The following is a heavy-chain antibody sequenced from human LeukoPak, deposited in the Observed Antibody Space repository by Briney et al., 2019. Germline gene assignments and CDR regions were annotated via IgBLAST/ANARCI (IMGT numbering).Heavy chain of an antibody. Sequence: GASVKVSCKASGYTFTSYGISWVRQAPGQGLEWMGWISAYNGNTNYAQKLQGRVTMTTDTSTSTAYMELRSLRSDDTAVYYCARDRPRYYYDSSVYLDYWGQGTLVTVSS. CDR1: GYTFTSYG. CDR3: ARDRPRYYYDSSVYLDY. V-gene: IGHV1-18*01. CDR2: ISAYNGNT. J-gene: IGHJ4*02. D-gene: IGHD3-22*01.